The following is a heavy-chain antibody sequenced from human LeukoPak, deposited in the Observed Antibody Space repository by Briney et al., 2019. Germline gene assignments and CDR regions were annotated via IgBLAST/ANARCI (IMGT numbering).Heavy chain of an antibody. CDR3: ARPVAMATIGAFDI. CDR2: SYYSGST. D-gene: IGHD5-24*01. J-gene: IGHJ3*02. CDR1: GCSISSYY. V-gene: IGHV4-59*08. Sequence: SETLSLTCTVSGCSISSYYWSWIRQRPGKGLEWVGYSYYSGSTNYNASLKSRVTISADTPKNQASLKLSHVSAPDTAVYYCARPVAMATIGAFDIGGQGTMVTVYS.